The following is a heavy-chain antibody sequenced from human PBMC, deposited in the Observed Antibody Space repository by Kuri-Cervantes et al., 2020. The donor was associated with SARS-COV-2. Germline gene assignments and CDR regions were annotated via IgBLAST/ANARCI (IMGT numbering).Heavy chain of an antibody. Sequence: GESLKISCAASGFTFSSYAMSWVRQAPGRGLEWVSVIYSGGSSTYYADSVKGRSTISRDNSKNTLYLQMNSLRAEDTAVYYCAKDSYSSGWYWFDPWGQGTLVTVSS. CDR2: IYSGGSST. CDR1: GFTFSSYA. D-gene: IGHD6-19*01. CDR3: AKDSYSSGWYWFDP. V-gene: IGHV3-23*03. J-gene: IGHJ5*02.